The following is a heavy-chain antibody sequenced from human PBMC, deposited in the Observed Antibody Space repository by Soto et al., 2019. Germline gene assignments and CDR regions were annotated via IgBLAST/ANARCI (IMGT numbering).Heavy chain of an antibody. V-gene: IGHV3-23*01. Sequence: EVQLLESGGGLVQPGGSLRLSCAASGFTFSSYAMSWVRQAPGKGLEWVSAISGSGGSTYYADSVKGRFTISRHNSENTLYLQMNSLRAEDTGVYYCAKDQDYDGLPIDDWGQGTTVTVSS. CDR1: GFTFSSYA. J-gene: IGHJ6*02. D-gene: IGHD3-22*01. CDR3: AKDQDYDGLPIDD. CDR2: ISGSGGST.